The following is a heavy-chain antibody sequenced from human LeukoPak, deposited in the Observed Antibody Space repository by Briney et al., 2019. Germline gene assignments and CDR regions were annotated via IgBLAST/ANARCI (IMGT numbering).Heavy chain of an antibody. V-gene: IGHV3-23*01. J-gene: IGHJ6*03. CDR1: GFTFSSYG. D-gene: IGHD6-19*01. CDR2: ISGSGGST. CDR3: AKGLKVVAGSGPVDYYYYMDV. Sequence: GGTLRLSCAASGFTFSSYGMSWVRQAPGKGLEWVSAISGSGGSTYYADSVKGRFTISRDNSKNTLYLQMNSLRAEDTAVYYCAKGLKVVAGSGPVDYYYYMDVWGKGTTVTISS.